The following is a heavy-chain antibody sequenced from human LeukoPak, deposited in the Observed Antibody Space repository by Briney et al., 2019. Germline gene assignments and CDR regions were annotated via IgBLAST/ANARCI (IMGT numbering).Heavy chain of an antibody. J-gene: IGHJ6*02. CDR1: GGSISSSNW. CDR2: IYHSGST. D-gene: IGHD3-22*01. V-gene: IGHV4-4*02. CDR3: ARDTHYYDSSGYCMDV. Sequence: SETLSLTCAVSGGSISSSNWWSWVRQPPGKGLEWIGEIYHSGSTNYNPSLKSRVTISVDKSKNQFSLKLSSVTAADTAVYYCARDTHYYDSSGYCMDVWGQGTTVIVSS.